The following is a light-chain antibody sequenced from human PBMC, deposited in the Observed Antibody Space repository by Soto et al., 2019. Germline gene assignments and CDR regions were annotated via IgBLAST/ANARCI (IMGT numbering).Light chain of an antibody. CDR3: QQYYRTPRT. V-gene: IGKV4-1*01. J-gene: IGKJ1*01. CDR2: WAP. CDR1: QRVLYSSNNKNY. Sequence: DIVMTQSPDSLAVSLGERATINCKSSQRVLYSSNNKNYLAWYQQKPGQPPKLLIYWAPTRESGVPDRFSGSGYGTDFTLPISSLQAEGVGVYFCQQYYRTPRTFGQGTKVDSK.